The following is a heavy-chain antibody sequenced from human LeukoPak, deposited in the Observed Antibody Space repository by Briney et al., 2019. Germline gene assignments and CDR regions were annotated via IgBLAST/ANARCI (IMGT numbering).Heavy chain of an antibody. J-gene: IGHJ5*02. CDR3: ARRLTQYDCFDP. D-gene: IGHD2-2*01. Sequence: PSQTLSLTCAVSGDSFFWNSVAWNWIRQSPSRGLEWLGRTYYRSTWYNDYAVSVRGRITVNPDTSKNQFSLHLNSVTPEDTAVYYCARRLTQYDCFDPWGQGILVTVSS. CDR1: GDSFFWNSVA. V-gene: IGHV6-1*01. CDR2: TYYRSTWYN.